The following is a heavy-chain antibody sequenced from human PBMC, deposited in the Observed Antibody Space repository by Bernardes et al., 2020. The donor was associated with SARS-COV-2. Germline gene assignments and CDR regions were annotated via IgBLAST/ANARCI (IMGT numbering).Heavy chain of an antibody. CDR1: GFTFSSYE. Sequence: GSLRLSCAASGFTFSSYEMNWVRQAPGKGLEWVSYISSSGSTIYYADSVKGRFTISRDNAKNSLYLQMNSLRAEDTAVYYCARATGLGANHYYYYGMDVWGQGTTVTVSS. CDR2: ISSSGSTI. J-gene: IGHJ6*02. D-gene: IGHD1-26*01. V-gene: IGHV3-48*03. CDR3: ARATGLGANHYYYYGMDV.